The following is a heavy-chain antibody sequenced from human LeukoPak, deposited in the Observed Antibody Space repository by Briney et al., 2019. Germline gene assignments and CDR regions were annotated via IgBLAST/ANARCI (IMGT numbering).Heavy chain of an antibody. Sequence: SETLSLTCTVSGGSIRSYHWSWIRQPPGKGLEWIGYIYNSGSTNYSPSLKSRVTISVDTSKNQFSLKLSSVAAEDTAVYYCARYSSSGLDYWGQGTLVTVSS. CDR3: ARYSSSGLDY. D-gene: IGHD6-19*01. CDR1: GGSIRSYH. V-gene: IGHV4-59*01. CDR2: IYNSGST. J-gene: IGHJ4*02.